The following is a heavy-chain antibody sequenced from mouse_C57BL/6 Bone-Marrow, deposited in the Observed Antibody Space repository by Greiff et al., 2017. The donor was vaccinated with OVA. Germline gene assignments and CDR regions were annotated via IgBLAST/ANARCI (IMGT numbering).Heavy chain of an antibody. CDR1: GYTFTSYW. J-gene: IGHJ3*01. CDR2: IDPSDSYT. Sequence: VQLKQPGAELVMPGASVKLSCKASGYTFTSYWMHWVKQRPGQGLEWIGEIDPSDSYTNYNQKFKGKSTLTVDKSSSTAYMQLSSLTSEDSAVYYCARYPGAYWGQGTLVTVSA. CDR3: ARYPGAY. V-gene: IGHV1-69*01.